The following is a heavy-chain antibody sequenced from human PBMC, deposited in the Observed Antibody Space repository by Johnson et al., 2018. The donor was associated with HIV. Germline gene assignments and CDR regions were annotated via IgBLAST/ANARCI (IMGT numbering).Heavy chain of an antibody. D-gene: IGHD2-2*02. Sequence: QEQLVESGGGVVQPGRSLRLSCAASGFTFSRYGMHWVRQAPGKGLEWVAVIWYDGSNKYYADSVKGRFTISRDNSKNTLYLQMNSLRAEDTAVYYCAKDGWAIYLDAVDIWGQGTMVTVSS. J-gene: IGHJ3*02. CDR1: GFTFSRYG. CDR2: IWYDGSNK. CDR3: AKDGWAIYLDAVDI. V-gene: IGHV3-33*06.